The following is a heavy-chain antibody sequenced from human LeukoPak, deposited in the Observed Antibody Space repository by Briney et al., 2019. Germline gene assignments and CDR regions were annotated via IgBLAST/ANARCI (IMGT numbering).Heavy chain of an antibody. J-gene: IGHJ4*02. Sequence: GGSLRLSCAASGFTFSSYAMSWVRQAPGKGLEWVSAISGSGGSTYYADSVKGRFTISRDNSKNTLYLQMNSLRAEDTAVYYCAKDRSPFAAAGRGPDYWGQGTLVTVSS. CDR2: ISGSGGST. CDR1: GFTFSSYA. CDR3: AKDRSPFAAAGRGPDY. V-gene: IGHV3-23*01. D-gene: IGHD6-13*01.